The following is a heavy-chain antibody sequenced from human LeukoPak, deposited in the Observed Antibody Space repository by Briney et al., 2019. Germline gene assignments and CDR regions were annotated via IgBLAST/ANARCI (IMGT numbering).Heavy chain of an antibody. CDR2: IYYSGST. D-gene: IGHD3-22*01. CDR1: GGSISSYY. V-gene: IGHV4-59*12. J-gene: IGHJ4*02. Sequence: SETLSLTCTVSGGSISSYYWSWIRQPPGKGLEWIGYIYYSGSTNYNPSLKSRVTISVDTSKNQCSLKLTSVTAADTAVYYCAREGGDSSGYYHDYWGQGTLVTVSS. CDR3: AREGGDSSGYYHDY.